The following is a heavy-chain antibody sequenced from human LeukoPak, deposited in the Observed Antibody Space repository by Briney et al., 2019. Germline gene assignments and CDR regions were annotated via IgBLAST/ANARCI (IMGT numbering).Heavy chain of an antibody. CDR2: ISGSSSPI. CDR3: ARVMMDIVATIFAFDI. V-gene: IGHV3-48*01. J-gene: IGHJ3*02. Sequence: GGSLRLSCAAAGFTFSTYSMNWVRQAPGKGLEWVSYISGSSSPIYYADSVKGRFTISRDNAKNSLYLQMNSLRAEDTAVYYCARVMMDIVATIFAFDIWGQGTMVTVSS. D-gene: IGHD5-12*01. CDR1: GFTFSTYS.